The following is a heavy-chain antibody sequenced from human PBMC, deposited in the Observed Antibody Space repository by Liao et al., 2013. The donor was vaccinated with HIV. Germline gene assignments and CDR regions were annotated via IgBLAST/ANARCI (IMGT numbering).Heavy chain of an antibody. D-gene: IGHD6-13*01. V-gene: IGHV4-59*01. CDR3: ARDIPGYSSNWYGGVRP. CDR1: GGSISSYY. Sequence: QVQLQESGPGLVTPSGTLSLTCTVSGGSISSYYWTWIRQPPGKGLEWIGYIYYSGSTNYNPSLKSRVTISIDTSRNQFSLKLRSVTAADTAVYYCARDIPGYSSNWYGGVRPWGQGILVTVSS. CDR2: IYYSGST. J-gene: IGHJ5*02.